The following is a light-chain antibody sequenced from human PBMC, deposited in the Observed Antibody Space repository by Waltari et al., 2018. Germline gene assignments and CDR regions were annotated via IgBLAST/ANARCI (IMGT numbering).Light chain of an antibody. J-gene: IGKJ4*01. V-gene: IGKV1-17*01. CDR1: QRIANY. CDR3: LQHDTYPLT. Sequence: DIQMTQSPSSLSASVGDTVTITCRASQRIANYVNWFRQKPGKAPELLIFSSKTLQTGVPSRFSGSGSGTDFTLTIRGLQPEDFATFYCLQHDTYPLTFGGGTKVELK. CDR2: SSK.